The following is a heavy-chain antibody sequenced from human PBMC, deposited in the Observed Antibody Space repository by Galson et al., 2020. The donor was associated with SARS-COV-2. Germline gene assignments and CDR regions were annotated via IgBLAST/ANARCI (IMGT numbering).Heavy chain of an antibody. D-gene: IGHD3-22*01. J-gene: IGHJ4*02. CDR1: GYSFSTYW. V-gene: IGHV5-51*01. CDR2: IYPGDSDT. CDR3: ARREAYYYDSSGYYYGHYFDY. Sequence: GESLKISCKGSGYSFSTYWIGWVRQMPGKGLERMGIIYPGDSDTRYSPSFQGQVTISADKSISTAYLQWSSLKASDTAMYYCARREAYYYDSSGYYYGHYFDYWGQGTLVTVSS.